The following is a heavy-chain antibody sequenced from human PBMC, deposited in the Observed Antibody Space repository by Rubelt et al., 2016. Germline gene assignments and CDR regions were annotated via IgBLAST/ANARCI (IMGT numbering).Heavy chain of an antibody. CDR3: AGIIPEVPAAMNYYYYMDV. J-gene: IGHJ6*02. CDR2: IYWDDDK. Sequence: QVTLRESGPALVKPTQTLTLTCAFSGFSLSTSGVGVGWIRQPPGKALEWLALIYWDDDKRYSPSLKSSLTISKATSKSQVVLTMTNMDPRDQATNFCAGIIPEVPAAMNYYYYMDVWGQGTTVTVSS. D-gene: IGHD2-2*01. CDR1: GFSLSTSGVG. V-gene: IGHV2-5*02.